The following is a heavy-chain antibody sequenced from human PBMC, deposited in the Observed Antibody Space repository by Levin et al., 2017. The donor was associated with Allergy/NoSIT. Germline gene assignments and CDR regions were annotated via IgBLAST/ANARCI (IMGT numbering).Heavy chain of an antibody. V-gene: IGHV5-51*01. J-gene: IGHJ2*01. D-gene: IGHD5-18*01. Sequence: GESLKISCKGSGYSFPAYWISWVRQMPGKGLEWMGIIYPGNSDTRYSPSFQGQATISADKSISTAYLQWNSLKASDTAMYYCATGFSYGWHFDLWGRGTLVTVSS. CDR1: GYSFPAYW. CDR3: ATGFSYGWHFDL. CDR2: IYPGNSDT.